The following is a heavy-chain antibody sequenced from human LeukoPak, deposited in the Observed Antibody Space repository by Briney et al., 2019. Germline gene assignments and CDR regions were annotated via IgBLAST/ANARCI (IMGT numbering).Heavy chain of an antibody. J-gene: IGHJ4*02. CDR3: ARGGKVGATELDY. CDR2: IYHSGST. CDR1: GGSINSYNW. D-gene: IGHD1-26*01. V-gene: IGHV4-4*02. Sequence: SETLSLTCAVSGGSINSYNWWSWVRQLPGKGLEWIGEIYHSGSTNYNPSLKSRVTISVDKSKNQFSLRLTSVTAADTAVYYCARGGKVGATELDYWGQGTLVTVSS.